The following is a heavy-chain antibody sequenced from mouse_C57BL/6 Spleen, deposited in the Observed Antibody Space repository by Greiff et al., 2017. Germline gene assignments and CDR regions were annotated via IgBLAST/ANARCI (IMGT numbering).Heavy chain of an antibody. V-gene: IGHV5-4*01. J-gene: IGHJ2*01. CDR3: ARDELGGFDY. D-gene: IGHD1-1*02. CDR1: GFTFRSYA. CDR2: ISDGGSYT. Sequence: EVKVVESGGGLVKPGGSLKLSCAASGFTFRSYAMSWVRQTPDKRLEWVATISDGGSYTYYPDNVKGRFTISRDNAKNNLYLQMSHLKSEDTAMXYCARDELGGFDYWGQGTTLTVSS.